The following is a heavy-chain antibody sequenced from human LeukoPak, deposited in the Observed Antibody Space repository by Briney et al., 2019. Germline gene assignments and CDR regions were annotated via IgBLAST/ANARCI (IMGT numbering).Heavy chain of an antibody. CDR1: GYIFTGYD. V-gene: IGHV1-8*01. J-gene: IGHJ5*02. CDR2: MNTHRGNT. CDR3: VPTGALTGNWFDP. Sequence: ASVKVSCKASGYIFTGYDINWVRQATGQGLEWMGWMNTHRGNTGYAQKFQGRVTMTRNTSISTAYMELSSLISDDTAVYYCVPTGALTGNWFDPWGQGTLVTVSS. D-gene: IGHD3-9*01.